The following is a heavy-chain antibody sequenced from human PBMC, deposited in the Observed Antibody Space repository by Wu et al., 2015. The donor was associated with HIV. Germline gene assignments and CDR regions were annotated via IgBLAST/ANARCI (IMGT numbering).Heavy chain of an antibody. J-gene: IGHJ5*02. Sequence: QVQLVQSGAEVKKPGSSVKVSCKASGGSFNSYGISWVRQAPGQGLEWMGWINPHSGATIYAQKFQGRVTMTRDTSTTTADMELRRLRFDDTAVYYCARERVRGPPAGWFDPWGQGTPGHRLL. D-gene: IGHD1-14*01. CDR2: INPHSGAT. CDR1: GGSFNSYG. CDR3: ARERVRGPPAGWFDP. V-gene: IGHV1-2*02.